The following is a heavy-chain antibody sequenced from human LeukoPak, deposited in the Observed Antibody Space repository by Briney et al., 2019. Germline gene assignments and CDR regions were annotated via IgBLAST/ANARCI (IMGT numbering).Heavy chain of an antibody. CDR3: ARDNSSSWYRWFDP. J-gene: IGHJ5*02. V-gene: IGHV4-59*01. D-gene: IGHD6-13*01. Sequence: SETLSLTCTVSGGSISSYYWSWIRQPPGKGLEWIEYIYYSGSTNYNPSLKSRVTISVDTSKNQFSLKLSSVTAADTAVYYCARDNSSSWYRWFDPWGQGTLVTVSS. CDR2: IYYSGST. CDR1: GGSISSYY.